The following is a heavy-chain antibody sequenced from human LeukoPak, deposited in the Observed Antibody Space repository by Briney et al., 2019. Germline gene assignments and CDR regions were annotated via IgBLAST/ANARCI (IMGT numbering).Heavy chain of an antibody. Sequence: PGRSLRLSCAGSGFSFSRYWMAWVRQAPGKGLEWVASINQDVSRIHYVDSVKGRLTISRDNAKNSLFLQMNSLRVEDTAVYYCARLKDDVTKFDYWGQGTLVTVSS. V-gene: IGHV3-7*01. J-gene: IGHJ4*02. CDR2: INQDVSRI. CDR3: ARLKDDVTKFDY. CDR1: GFSFSRYW. D-gene: IGHD2-8*01.